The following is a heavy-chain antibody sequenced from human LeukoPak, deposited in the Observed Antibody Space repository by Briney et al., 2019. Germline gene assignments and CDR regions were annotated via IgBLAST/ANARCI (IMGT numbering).Heavy chain of an antibody. J-gene: IGHJ4*02. Sequence: GASVKVSCKASGGTFSSYAISWGRQAPGQGLEWMGGIIPIFGTANYAQKFQGRVTITADESTSTAYLELRSLRSEDTAVYYCARDSRITIFGVVTHFDHWGQGTLVTVSS. V-gene: IGHV1-69*13. CDR3: ARDSRITIFGVVTHFDH. D-gene: IGHD3-3*01. CDR2: IIPIFGTA. CDR1: GGTFSSYA.